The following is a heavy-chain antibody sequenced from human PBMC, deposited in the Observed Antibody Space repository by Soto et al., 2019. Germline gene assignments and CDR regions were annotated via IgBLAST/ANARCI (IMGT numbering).Heavy chain of an antibody. CDR1: GYIFINYY. D-gene: IGHD6-13*01. V-gene: IGHV1-46*04. CDR2: FNPKSGST. CDR3: ARDLAAADY. Sequence: QVQLVQSGAEVKKPGASVKLSCKTSGYIFINYYIHWVRQAPGQGLEWVALFNPKSGSTNYAQRVQGRVTVTSDTSTGTVYMELSSLIPEDTALYYCARDLAAADYWGQGTLVTVSS. J-gene: IGHJ4*02.